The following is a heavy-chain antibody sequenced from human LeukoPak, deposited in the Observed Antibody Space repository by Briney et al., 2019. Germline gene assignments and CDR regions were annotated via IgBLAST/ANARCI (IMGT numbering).Heavy chain of an antibody. CDR1: GYTFTSYG. CDR2: ISAYNGNT. CDR3: ARVRFLAGPGFYYYYGMDV. D-gene: IGHD3-3*01. Sequence: ASVKVSCKASGYTFTSYGISWVRQAPGQGLEWMGWISAYNGNTNYAQKLQGRVTMTTDTSTSTAYMELRSLRSDDTAVYYCARVRFLAGPGFYYYYGMDVWGQGTTVTVSS. V-gene: IGHV1-18*01. J-gene: IGHJ6*02.